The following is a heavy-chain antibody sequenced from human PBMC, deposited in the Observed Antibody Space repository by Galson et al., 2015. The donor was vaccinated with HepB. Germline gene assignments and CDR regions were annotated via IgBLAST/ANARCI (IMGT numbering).Heavy chain of an antibody. J-gene: IGHJ4*02. Sequence: SVKVSCKASGYTFTSYGINWVRQAPGQGLEWMGWISTYNGDTNYAQKLQGRVTMTTDTSTSTAYMELRSLRSDDTAVYYCARVRYSGYDGPPFDYWGQGTLVTVSS. CDR2: ISTYNGDT. D-gene: IGHD5-12*01. V-gene: IGHV1-18*01. CDR3: ARVRYSGYDGPPFDY. CDR1: GYTFTSYG.